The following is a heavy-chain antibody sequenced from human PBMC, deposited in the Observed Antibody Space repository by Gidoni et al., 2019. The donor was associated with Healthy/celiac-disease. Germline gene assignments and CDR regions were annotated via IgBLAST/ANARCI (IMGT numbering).Heavy chain of an antibody. CDR2: LYYCGRN. CDR3: ARHPCSSTSCYPDWFDP. D-gene: IGHD2-2*01. CDR1: GGSISSSCYY. Sequence: QLQLQEPGPGLVKPSETLSLTCTVAGGSISSSCYYWGWVRQPPGKGLEWIGGLYYCGRNYYNPSIRSRVTRSVDTSKNQFCLKLSSVTAADTAVYYCARHPCSSTSCYPDWFDPWGQGTLVTVSS. V-gene: IGHV4-39*01. J-gene: IGHJ5*02.